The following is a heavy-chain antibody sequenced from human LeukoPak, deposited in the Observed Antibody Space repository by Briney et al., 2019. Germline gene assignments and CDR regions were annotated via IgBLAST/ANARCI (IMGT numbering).Heavy chain of an antibody. Sequence: GGSLRLSCAASGFTFSDYYMSWIRQAPGKGLEWVSYISSSGSTIYYADSVKGRFTISRDNAKNSLYLQMNSLRAEDTAVYYCARDPREWLLPIDYWGQGTLVTVSS. D-gene: IGHD3-22*01. CDR1: GFTFSDYY. CDR2: ISSSGSTI. J-gene: IGHJ4*02. CDR3: ARDPREWLLPIDY. V-gene: IGHV3-11*04.